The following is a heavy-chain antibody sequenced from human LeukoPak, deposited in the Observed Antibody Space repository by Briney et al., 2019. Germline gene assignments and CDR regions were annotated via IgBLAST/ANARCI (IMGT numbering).Heavy chain of an antibody. V-gene: IGHV1-2*02. CDR3: ARDLGVWGSYRLEPYYFDY. Sequence: GASVKASCKASGYTFTGYYMHWVRQAPGQGLEWMGWINPNSGGTNYAQKFQGRVTMTRDTSISTAYMELSRLRSDDTAVYYCARDLGVWGSYRLEPYYFDYWGQGTLVTVSS. CDR1: GYTFTGYY. D-gene: IGHD3-16*02. J-gene: IGHJ4*02. CDR2: INPNSGGT.